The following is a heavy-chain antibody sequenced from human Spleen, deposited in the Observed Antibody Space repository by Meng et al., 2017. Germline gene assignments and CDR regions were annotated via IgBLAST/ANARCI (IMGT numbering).Heavy chain of an antibody. CDR1: GGSFSSVVYSY. V-gene: IGHV4-31*01. D-gene: IGHD2-2*01. J-gene: IGHJ5*02. Sequence: QVALHESGPCLVSPSQTLSLTCPSSGGSFSSVVYSYWSWFRQHPGKGLKWIGYIYYSGSTYYNPSLKSLVTISVDTSKNQFSLNLSSVTAADTAVYYCATVCTSPDWFDPWGQGTLVTVSS. CDR2: IYYSGST. CDR3: ATVCTSPDWFDP.